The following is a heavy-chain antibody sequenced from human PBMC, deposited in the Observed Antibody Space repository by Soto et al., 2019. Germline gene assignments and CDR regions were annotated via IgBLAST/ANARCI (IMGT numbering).Heavy chain of an antibody. V-gene: IGHV3-66*01. Sequence: EVQLVESGGGLVQPGGSLRLSCAASGFTVSSNYMSWVRQAPGKGLEWVSVIYSGGSTYYADSVKGRFTISRDNSKNTLYLQMNSLRAEDTAVYYCARDSRFLEWLPPTTNWFDPWGQGTLVTVSS. CDR3: ARDSRFLEWLPPTTNWFDP. CDR2: IYSGGST. J-gene: IGHJ5*02. D-gene: IGHD3-3*01. CDR1: GFTVSSNY.